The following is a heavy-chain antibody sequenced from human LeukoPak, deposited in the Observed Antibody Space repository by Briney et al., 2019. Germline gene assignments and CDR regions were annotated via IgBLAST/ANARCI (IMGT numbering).Heavy chain of an antibody. D-gene: IGHD1-14*01. V-gene: IGHV4-4*07. CDR3: ARVQNRGYYHMDV. CDR1: GGSFNGYY. CDR2: IYTSGNT. J-gene: IGHJ6*03. Sequence: SETLSLTCTVSGGSFNGYYWSWIRQPAAQGLEWIGRIYTSGNTNYNPSLKSRVTMSVDTSKNQFSLKLSSVTDADTAVYYCARVQNRGYYHMDVWGKGTTVTVSS.